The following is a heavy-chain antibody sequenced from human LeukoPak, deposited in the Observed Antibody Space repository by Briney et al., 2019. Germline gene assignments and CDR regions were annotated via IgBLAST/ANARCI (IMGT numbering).Heavy chain of an antibody. CDR2: ISGSGGGT. CDR3: AKDLGEQWLVRLSPPSKHDAFDI. V-gene: IGHV3-23*01. D-gene: IGHD6-19*01. Sequence: PGGSLRLSCAASGFTFSSYAMSWVRQAPGKGLEWVSAISGSGGGTYYADSVKGRFTISRDNSKNTLYLQMNSLRAEDTAVYYCAKDLGEQWLVRLSPPSKHDAFDIWGQGTMVTVSS. CDR1: GFTFSSYA. J-gene: IGHJ3*02.